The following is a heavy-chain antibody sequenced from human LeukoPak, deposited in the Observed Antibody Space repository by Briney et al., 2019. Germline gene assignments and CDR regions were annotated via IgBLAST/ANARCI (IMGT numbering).Heavy chain of an antibody. Sequence: TGGSLRLSCAASGFTFSSYAMHWVRQAPGKGLEWVAVISYDGSNKYYADSVKGRFTISRDNSKNTLYLQMNSLRAEDKAVYYCASEIIFGSCDYWGQGTLVTVSS. CDR3: ASEIIFGSCDY. CDR2: ISYDGSNK. CDR1: GFTFSSYA. D-gene: IGHD2-15*01. V-gene: IGHV3-30*04. J-gene: IGHJ4*02.